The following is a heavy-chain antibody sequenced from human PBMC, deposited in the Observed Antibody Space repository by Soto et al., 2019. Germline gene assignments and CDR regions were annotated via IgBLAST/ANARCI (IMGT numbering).Heavy chain of an antibody. CDR1: GFTFSSYS. CDR2: ISSSSSYI. Sequence: EVQLVESGGGLVKPGGSLRLSCAASGFTFSSYSMNWVRQAPGKGLEWVSSISSSSSYIYYADSVKGRFAISRDNAENSLYLQMNSLRAEDTAVYYCARGGYCSGGSCYSGDYYGMDVWGQGTTVTVSS. CDR3: ARGGYCSGGSCYSGDYYGMDV. J-gene: IGHJ6*02. V-gene: IGHV3-21*01. D-gene: IGHD2-15*01.